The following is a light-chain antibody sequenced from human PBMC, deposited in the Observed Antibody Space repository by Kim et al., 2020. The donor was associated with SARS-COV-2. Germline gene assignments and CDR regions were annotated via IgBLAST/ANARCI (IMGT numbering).Light chain of an antibody. CDR1: SHRSYY. Sequence: VALGQTVRITCQGDSHRSYYATWYQQTPGQAPILVIYGKNNRPSGIPDRFSGSSSGNTASLTITGTQAGDEADYYCNSRDSNDNVVFGGGTQLTVL. CDR3: NSRDSNDNVV. J-gene: IGLJ2*01. V-gene: IGLV3-19*01. CDR2: GKN.